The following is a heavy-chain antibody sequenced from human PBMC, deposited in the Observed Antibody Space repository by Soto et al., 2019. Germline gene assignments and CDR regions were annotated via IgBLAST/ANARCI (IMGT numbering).Heavy chain of an antibody. J-gene: IGHJ6*02. D-gene: IGHD4-17*01. CDR3: AKDLNRLQGDYGYYYYYGMDV. Sequence: EVQLLESGGGLVQPGGSLRLSCAASGFTLSSYAMSWVRKAPGKGLEWVSAISGSGGSTYYADSVKGRFTISRDNSKNPLYLQMNSLRAEDTAVYYCAKDLNRLQGDYGYYYYYGMDVWGQGTTVTVSS. V-gene: IGHV3-23*01. CDR2: ISGSGGST. CDR1: GFTLSSYA.